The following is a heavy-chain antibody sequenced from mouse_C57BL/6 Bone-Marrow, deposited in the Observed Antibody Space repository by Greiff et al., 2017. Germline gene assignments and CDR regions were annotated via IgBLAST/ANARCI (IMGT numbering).Heavy chain of an antibody. J-gene: IGHJ2*01. CDR2: IYPTSGRT. V-gene: IGHV1-55*01. Sequence: QVQLQQPGAELVKPGASVKMSCKASGYTFPSYWITWVKQRPGQGLEWIGDIYPTSGRTNYNEKFKSKAILTVDTSSTTAYMQPSSLTSEDSAVFYCARSGPLGRSVDYWDQGTTLTVSS. D-gene: IGHD4-1*01. CDR1: GYTFPSYW. CDR3: ARSGPLGRSVDY.